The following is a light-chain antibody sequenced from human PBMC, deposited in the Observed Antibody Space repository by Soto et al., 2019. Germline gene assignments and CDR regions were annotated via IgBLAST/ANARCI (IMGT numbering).Light chain of an antibody. CDR2: DVT. CDR3: CSYAGRYTRV. CDR1: PSDVGSYDL. J-gene: IGLJ3*02. V-gene: IGLV2-11*01. Sequence: HSVLTQPRSVSGSPGQSVTISCTGTPSDVGSYDLVSWYQQHPGKAPNLIIYDVTKRPSGVPDRFSASKSGNTASLTISGLQADDEADYYCCSYAGRYTRVFGGGTQLTVL.